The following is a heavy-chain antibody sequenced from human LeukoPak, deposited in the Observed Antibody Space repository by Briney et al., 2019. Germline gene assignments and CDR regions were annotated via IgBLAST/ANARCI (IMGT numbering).Heavy chain of an antibody. CDR2: ISSSSNYI. CDR1: GFTFSTYN. J-gene: IGHJ3*02. D-gene: IGHD1-26*01. CDR3: ARDVGASAPDAFDI. Sequence: GGSLRLSCAASGFTFSTYNMNWVRQAPGKGLEWVSSISSSSNYIYYADSVKGRFTISRDNAKNSLYLQMNSLTVEDTDVYYCARDVGASAPDAFDIWGQGTMVTVSS. V-gene: IGHV3-21*01.